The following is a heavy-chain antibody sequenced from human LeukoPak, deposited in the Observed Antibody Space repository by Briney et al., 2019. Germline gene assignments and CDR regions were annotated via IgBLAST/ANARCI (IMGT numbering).Heavy chain of an antibody. CDR2: INHTGST. D-gene: IGHD3-22*01. V-gene: IGHV4-34*01. CDR3: ARSHYYDSSGSHNNWFDP. CDR1: GGSFSGYY. J-gene: IGHJ5*02. Sequence: SETLFLTCAVYGGSFSGYYWSWIRQPPGKGLEWIGEINHTGSTNYNPSLKSRVTISVDTSKNQFSLKLSSVTAADTAIYYCARSHYYDSSGSHNNWFDPWGQGTLVTVSS.